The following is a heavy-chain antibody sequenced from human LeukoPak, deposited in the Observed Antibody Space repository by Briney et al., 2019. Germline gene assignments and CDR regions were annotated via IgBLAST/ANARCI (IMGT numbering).Heavy chain of an antibody. D-gene: IGHD3-22*01. Sequence: GGSLRLSCAASGLTFSSFAMSWVRQAPGEGLEWVSAMSGSGGMTYSADSVKGRFTPSRDNSKDTLYLQMNNLRVEDTAIYYCAKGPFFYYDASGYNYFDSWGQGTLVTVSS. CDR2: MSGSGGMT. J-gene: IGHJ4*02. V-gene: IGHV3-23*01. CDR3: AKGPFFYYDASGYNYFDS. CDR1: GLTFSSFA.